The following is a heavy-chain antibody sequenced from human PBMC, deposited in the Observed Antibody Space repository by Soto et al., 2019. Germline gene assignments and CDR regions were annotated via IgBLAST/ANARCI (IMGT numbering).Heavy chain of an antibody. Sequence: SETLSLTCTVSSDSISVLYWTWMRQPAGKGLEWIGRIYSSGETNYNPSLTGRVIMSLDTSKNQFSLNLTSVTAADTAVYYCARASQCKSYFDCFAWPDYWGQGTLVTVSS. V-gene: IGHV4-4*07. CDR2: IYSSGET. D-gene: IGHD3-9*01. J-gene: IGHJ4*02. CDR3: ARASQCKSYFDCFAWPDY. CDR1: SDSISVLY.